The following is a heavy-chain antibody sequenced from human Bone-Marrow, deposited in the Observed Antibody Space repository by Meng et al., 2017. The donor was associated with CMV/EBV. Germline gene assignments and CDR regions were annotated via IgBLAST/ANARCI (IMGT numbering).Heavy chain of an antibody. V-gene: IGHV1-69*10. CDR2: IIPILGIA. CDR1: GGTFSSYA. CDR3: ARDERYYGSGSYIYYYYGMDV. D-gene: IGHD3-10*01. J-gene: IGHJ6*02. Sequence: SVKVSCKASGGTFSSYAISWVRQAPGQGLEWMGGIIPILGIANYAQKFQGRVTITAEKSTSTAYMELSSLRSEDTAVYYCARDERYYGSGSYIYYYYGMDVWGQGTTVTVSS.